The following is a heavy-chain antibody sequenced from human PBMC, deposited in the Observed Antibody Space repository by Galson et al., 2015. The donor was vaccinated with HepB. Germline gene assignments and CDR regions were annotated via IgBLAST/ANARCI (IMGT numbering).Heavy chain of an antibody. Sequence: SLRLSCAASGFTFSSYGMNWVRQTPGKGLEWVSSISSSSSYIYYADSVKGRFTISRDNAKNSLYLQMNSLRAEDTAVYYCAREEAGYHYYGMDVLGHVTTVTVSS. CDR1: GFTFSSYG. V-gene: IGHV3-21*01. J-gene: IGHJ6*02. CDR3: AREEAGYHYYGMDV. CDR2: ISSSSSYI.